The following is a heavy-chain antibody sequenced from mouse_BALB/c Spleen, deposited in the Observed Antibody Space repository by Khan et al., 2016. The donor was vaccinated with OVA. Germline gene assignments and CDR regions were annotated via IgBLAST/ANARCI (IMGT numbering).Heavy chain of an antibody. D-gene: IGHD2-14*01. CDR3: ARRTTGYAMDY. Sequence: QVQLKQFGAELARPGASVKMSCKASGYTFPSNTMHWVKQRPGQGLEWIGYINPRSDYTIYNQKFKDKATLTADISSTTAYMQLSSLTSDDSAVYYCARRTTGYAMDYWGQGTSVTVSS. CDR2: INPRSDYT. V-gene: IGHV1-4*01. CDR1: GYTFPSNT. J-gene: IGHJ4*01.